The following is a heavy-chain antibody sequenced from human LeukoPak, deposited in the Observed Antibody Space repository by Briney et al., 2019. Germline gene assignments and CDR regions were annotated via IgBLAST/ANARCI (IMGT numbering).Heavy chain of an antibody. V-gene: IGHV3-30*03. CDR1: GFTFRDYG. J-gene: IGHJ5*02. D-gene: IGHD3-22*01. Sequence: GGSLRLSCAASGFTFRDYGMHWVRQTPGKELEWLAVISFDGSRTYYADSVKGRFTISRDNSKNTLYLQMDSLRAEDTAVYYCAREYYYDSSGYYASWGQGTLVTVSS. CDR2: ISFDGSRT. CDR3: AREYYYDSSGYYAS.